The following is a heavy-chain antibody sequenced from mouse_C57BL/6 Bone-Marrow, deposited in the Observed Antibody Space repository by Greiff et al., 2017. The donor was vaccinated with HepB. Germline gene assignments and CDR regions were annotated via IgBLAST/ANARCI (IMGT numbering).Heavy chain of an antibody. Sequence: EVQLQESGGGLVQPGGSLKLSCAASGFTFSDYGMAWVRQAPRKGPEWVAFISNLAYSIYYADTVTGRFTISRENAKNTLYLEMSSLGSEDTAMYYCARQGDYYGSYYAMDDWGQGTSVTVSS. CDR2: ISNLAYSI. V-gene: IGHV5-15*01. D-gene: IGHD1-1*01. CDR1: GFTFSDYG. J-gene: IGHJ4*01. CDR3: ARQGDYYGSYYAMDD.